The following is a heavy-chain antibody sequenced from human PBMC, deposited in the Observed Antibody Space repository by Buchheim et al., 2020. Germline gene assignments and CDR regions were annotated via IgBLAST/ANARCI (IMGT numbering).Heavy chain of an antibody. D-gene: IGHD4-17*01. J-gene: IGHJ4*02. Sequence: EVQLLESGGGLVQPGGSPRLSCAASGFTFSSYPMSWVRQAPGKGLEWVSAISGSGAGTSYADSVKGRVTMARDSSKTTLCLQMNSLRAEDTAVYYCAKNSVHGDWPEYWGQGTL. CDR3: AKNSVHGDWPEY. CDR2: ISGSGAGT. CDR1: GFTFSSYP. V-gene: IGHV3-23*01.